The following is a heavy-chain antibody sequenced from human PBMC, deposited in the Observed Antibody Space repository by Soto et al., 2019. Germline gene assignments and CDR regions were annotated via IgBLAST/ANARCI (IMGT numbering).Heavy chain of an antibody. V-gene: IGHV1-3*01. CDR1: GYRNSTHA. Sequence: ASVKVSCKASGYRNSTHAMHWVRQAPGQGLEWVGWINSVNDHTIYSEKFQGRVTITSDTSATTAYMELSSLTSEDTAIYYCARNILGGTTDYWGQGTLVTVSS. CDR2: INSVNDHT. J-gene: IGHJ4*02. CDR3: ARNILGGTTDY. D-gene: IGHD1-7*01.